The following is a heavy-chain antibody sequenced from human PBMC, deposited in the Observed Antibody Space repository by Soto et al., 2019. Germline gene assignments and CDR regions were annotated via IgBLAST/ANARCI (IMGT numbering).Heavy chain of an antibody. J-gene: IGHJ5*02. CDR3: ARAKRSMVGATTVWFDP. CDR1: GGSVSSGSYY. CDR2: IYYSGST. D-gene: IGHD1-26*01. V-gene: IGHV4-61*01. Sequence: SETLSLTCTVSGGSVSSGSYYWSWIRQPPGKGLEWIGYIYYSGSTNYNPSLKSRVTISVDTSKNQFSLKLSSVTDADTAVYYCARAKRSMVGATTVWFDPWGQGTLFPGS.